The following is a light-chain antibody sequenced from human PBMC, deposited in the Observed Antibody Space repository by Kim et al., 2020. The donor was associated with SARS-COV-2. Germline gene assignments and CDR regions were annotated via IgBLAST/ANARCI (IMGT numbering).Light chain of an antibody. V-gene: IGLV7-46*01. Sequence: PGGTVTLTCGSSTGPVNSGHFPYWFQQKPGQAPTTLIFDTGNRHSWTPARFSGSLLGGKAALTLSAARPEDEADYYCLLSYSDSRVFGGGTQLTVL. CDR3: LLSYSDSRV. CDR1: TGPVNSGHF. J-gene: IGLJ2*01. CDR2: DTG.